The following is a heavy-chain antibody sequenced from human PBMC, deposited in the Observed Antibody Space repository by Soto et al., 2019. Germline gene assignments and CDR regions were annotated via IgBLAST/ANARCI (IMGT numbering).Heavy chain of an antibody. V-gene: IGHV3-33*01. CDR3: ARVAYCSGGACYPDA. CDR1: GFRFNTHA. J-gene: IGHJ5*02. D-gene: IGHD2-15*01. CDR2: IWYDGSNE. Sequence: QVQLVESGGGVVQPGRSLRLSCAASGFRFNTHAMHWVRQAPGKGLEWVAVIWYDGSNEDYVNSVKGRFTISRDNSKNMLNLQMNSLRVEDTGLYYCARVAYCSGGACYPDAWGQGTLVTVSP.